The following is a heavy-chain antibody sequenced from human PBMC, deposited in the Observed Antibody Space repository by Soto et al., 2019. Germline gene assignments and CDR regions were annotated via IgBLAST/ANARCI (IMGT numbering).Heavy chain of an antibody. CDR1: GGSISSGGYY. CDR2: IYYSGST. CDR3: ACASKCVVRGVIRSSHYYYGMDA. V-gene: IGHV4-31*03. Sequence: PSETLSLTCTVSGGSISSGGYYWSWIRQHPGKGLEWIGYIYYSGSTYYNPSLKSRVTISVDTSKNQFSLKLSSVTAADTAVYYCACASKCVVRGVIRSSHYYYGMDAWGQGTTVTVSS. J-gene: IGHJ6*02. D-gene: IGHD3-10*01.